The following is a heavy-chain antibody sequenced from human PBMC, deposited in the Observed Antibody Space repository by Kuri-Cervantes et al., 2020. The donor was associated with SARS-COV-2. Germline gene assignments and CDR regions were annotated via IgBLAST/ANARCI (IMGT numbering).Heavy chain of an antibody. CDR3: ARGRADI. V-gene: IGHV4-61*02. J-gene: IGHJ3*02. Sequence: TLSLTCAVSGGSISSGSYYWSWIRQPAGKGLEWIGRIYTSGSTNYNPSLKSRVTISVDTSKNQFSLKLSSVTAADTAVYYCARGRADIWGQGTMVTVS. CDR2: IYTSGST. CDR1: GGSISSGSYY.